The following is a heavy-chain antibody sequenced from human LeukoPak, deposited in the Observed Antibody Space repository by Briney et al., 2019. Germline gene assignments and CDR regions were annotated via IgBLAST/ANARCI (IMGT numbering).Heavy chain of an antibody. CDR2: INSDGSST. V-gene: IGHV3-74*01. D-gene: IGHD5-12*01. CDR3: ARGKEEWLRLGYYYGMDV. Sequence: PGGSLRLSCAASGFTFSNYWMHWVRQAPGKGLVWVSRINSDGSSTTYADSVKGRFTISRDNGQNTLYLQMNSLRAEDTAVYYCARGKEEWLRLGYYYGMDVWGQGTTVTVSS. J-gene: IGHJ6*02. CDR1: GFTFSNYW.